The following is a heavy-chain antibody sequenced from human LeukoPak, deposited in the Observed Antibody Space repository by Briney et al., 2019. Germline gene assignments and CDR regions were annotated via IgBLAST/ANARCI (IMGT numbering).Heavy chain of an antibody. V-gene: IGHV4-39*01. CDR1: GGSISSSNYY. D-gene: IGHD6-13*01. CDR2: IYYSGST. Sequence: SETLSLTCTISGGSISSSNYYWGWIRQPPGKGLEWIGSIYYSGSTYYNPSLKSRVTISADTSKNQFSLKLSSVTAADTAVYYCARQHLFSSSWYNWYFDLWGRGTLVTVSS. J-gene: IGHJ2*01. CDR3: ARQHLFSSSWYNWYFDL.